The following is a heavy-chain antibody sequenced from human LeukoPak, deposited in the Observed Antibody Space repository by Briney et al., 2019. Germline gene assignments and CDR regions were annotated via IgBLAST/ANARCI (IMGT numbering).Heavy chain of an antibody. D-gene: IGHD3-22*01. V-gene: IGHV1-8*01. CDR2: MNPNSGNT. Sequence: GASVKVSCKASGYTFTSHDINWVRQATGQGLEWMGWMNPNSGNTGYAQKFQGRVTMTRNTSISTAYMELSSLRSEDTAVYYCARESGYYNWFDPWGQGTLVTVSS. CDR1: GYTFTSHD. J-gene: IGHJ5*02. CDR3: ARESGYYNWFDP.